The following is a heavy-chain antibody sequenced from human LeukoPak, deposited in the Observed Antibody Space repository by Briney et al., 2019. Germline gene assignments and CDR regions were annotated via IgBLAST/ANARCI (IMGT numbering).Heavy chain of an antibody. J-gene: IGHJ6*04. Sequence: GGSLRLSSAASGFTSTSYAMSRVRHAPGKGLEWVSAISGSGGSTYYADSVKGRFTISRDNAKNSLYLQMNSLRAEDTAVYYCAELGITMIGGVWGKGTTVTISS. CDR1: GFTSTSYA. CDR2: ISGSGGST. D-gene: IGHD3-10*02. V-gene: IGHV3-23*01. CDR3: AELGITMIGGV.